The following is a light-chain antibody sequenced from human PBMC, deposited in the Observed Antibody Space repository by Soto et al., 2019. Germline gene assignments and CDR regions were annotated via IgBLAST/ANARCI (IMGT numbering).Light chain of an antibody. CDR2: QDS. Sequence: SYELTQPPSVSVSPGQTASITCSGDKLGNKYTCWYQQKPGQSPVLVIYQDSKRPSGIPERFSGSNSGNTATLTISGTQAIDEADYYCQAWDSSTAVFGGGTKVTVL. V-gene: IGLV3-1*01. CDR3: QAWDSSTAV. J-gene: IGLJ2*01. CDR1: KLGNKY.